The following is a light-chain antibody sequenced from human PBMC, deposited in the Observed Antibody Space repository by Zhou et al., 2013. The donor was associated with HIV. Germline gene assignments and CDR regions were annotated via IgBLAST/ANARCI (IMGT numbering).Light chain of an antibody. J-gene: IGKJ5*01. Sequence: IQMTQSPSSLSASVGERITITCRASQDIENFLAWYQQKPGKVPNLLIYRAAYLQSGVPSRFSGGGSGTDFIFIISSLQPEDLATYYCQQFDTLLSFGQGTRLDI. CDR2: RAA. CDR1: QDIENF. V-gene: IGKV1-27*01. CDR3: QQFDTLLS.